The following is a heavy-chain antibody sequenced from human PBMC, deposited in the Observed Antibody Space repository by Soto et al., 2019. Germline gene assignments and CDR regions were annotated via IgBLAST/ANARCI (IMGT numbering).Heavy chain of an antibody. D-gene: IGHD3-22*01. J-gene: IGHJ4*02. V-gene: IGHV3-64D*06. CDR3: VKGEYYYDSSGYYPFDY. Sequence: PGGSLRLSCSASGFTFSICAMHWVRQAPGKGLEYVSSISTNGGSTDYADSVKGRFTISRDNSKNTVYLQMSSLRVEDTAVYYCVKGEYYYDSSGYYPFDYWGQGTLVTVSS. CDR2: ISTNGGST. CDR1: GFTFSICA.